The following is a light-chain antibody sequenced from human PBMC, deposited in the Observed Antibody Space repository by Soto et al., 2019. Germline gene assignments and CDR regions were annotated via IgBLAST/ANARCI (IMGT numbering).Light chain of an antibody. V-gene: IGKV2-30*02. CDR2: RVS. J-gene: IGKJ3*01. CDR1: QSLVHSDGTTY. CDR3: VQGSQLPLL. Sequence: SCRSSQSLVHSDGTTYLSWFQQRPGQSPRSLISRVSDRDSGVPDRFIGSGSGTDFTLTISTVEAEDVGVYYCVQGSQLPLLIGP.